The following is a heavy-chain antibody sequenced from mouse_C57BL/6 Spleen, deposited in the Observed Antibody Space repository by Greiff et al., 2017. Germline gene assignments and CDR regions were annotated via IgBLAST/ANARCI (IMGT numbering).Heavy chain of an antibody. CDR3: ARKEGGSRNLYAMDY. Sequence: VQLQQSGPELVKPGASVKISCTASGYSFTGYYMNWVKQSPEKSLEWIGEINPSTGGTTYNQKFKAKATLTVDKSSSTDYMQLKSLTSEDSAVYYCARKEGGSRNLYAMDYWGQGTSVTVSS. CDR2: INPSTGGT. J-gene: IGHJ4*01. D-gene: IGHD1-1*01. V-gene: IGHV1-42*01. CDR1: GYSFTGYY.